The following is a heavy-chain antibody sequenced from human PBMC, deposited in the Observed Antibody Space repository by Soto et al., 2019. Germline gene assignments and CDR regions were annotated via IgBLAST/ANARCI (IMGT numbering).Heavy chain of an antibody. Sequence: SETLSLTCTVSGGSISSYYWSWIRQPPGKGLEWIAYIYYSGSTNYNPSLKSRVTISVDTPKNQFSLKLSSVPAADTAVYYCARLTLASREAVAATYWYFDLWGRGTLVTVSS. V-gene: IGHV4-59*08. CDR3: ARLTLASREAVAATYWYFDL. J-gene: IGHJ2*01. CDR1: GGSISSYY. CDR2: IYYSGST. D-gene: IGHD6-19*01.